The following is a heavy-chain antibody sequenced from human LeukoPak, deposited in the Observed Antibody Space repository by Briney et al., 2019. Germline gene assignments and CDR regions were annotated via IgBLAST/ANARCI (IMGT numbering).Heavy chain of an antibody. Sequence: SQTLSLTCTVSGGSISSGDYYWSWIRQPPGKGLEWIGYIYYSGSTYYNPSLKSRVTISVDTSKNQFSLKLSSVTAADTAVYYCARSPPPHCTNGVCYIGVGAFDIWGQGTMVTVSS. CDR2: IYYSGST. CDR3: ARSPPPHCTNGVCYIGVGAFDI. CDR1: GGSISSGDYY. V-gene: IGHV4-30-4*01. J-gene: IGHJ3*02. D-gene: IGHD2-8*01.